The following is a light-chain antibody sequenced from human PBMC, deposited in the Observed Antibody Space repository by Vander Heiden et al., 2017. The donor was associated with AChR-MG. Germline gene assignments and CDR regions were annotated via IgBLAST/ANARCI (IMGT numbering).Light chain of an antibody. CDR2: GAS. CDR3: HQYNNWPFT. Sequence: EIVMTQSPATLSVSPGERATLSCRASQSVSSNLAWYQQKPGQAPRLLIYGASTRATGIPARFSGSGSGTEFTLTISSLPSEDFAVYYCHQYNNWPFTFGPGTKVDIK. CDR1: QSVSSN. J-gene: IGKJ3*01. V-gene: IGKV3-15*01.